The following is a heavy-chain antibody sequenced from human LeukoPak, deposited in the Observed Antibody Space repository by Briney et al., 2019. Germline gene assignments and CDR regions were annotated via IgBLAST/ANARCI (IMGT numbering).Heavy chain of an antibody. CDR3: ARASDGDYYYYYYMDV. CDR1: GYSISSGYY. J-gene: IGHJ6*03. D-gene: IGHD4-17*01. CDR2: IYHSGST. V-gene: IGHV4-38-2*01. Sequence: SETLSLTCAVSGYSISSGYYWGWIRQPPGKGLEWIGSIYHSGSTYYNPSLKSRVTMSVDTPKNQFSLKLSSVTAADTAVYYCARASDGDYYYYYYMDVWGKGTTVTVSS.